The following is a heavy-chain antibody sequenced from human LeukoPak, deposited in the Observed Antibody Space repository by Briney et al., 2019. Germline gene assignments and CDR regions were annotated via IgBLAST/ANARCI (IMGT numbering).Heavy chain of an antibody. D-gene: IGHD2-15*01. V-gene: IGHV1-69*11. CDR1: VCTFSSYA. Sequence: VASVTVSRKASVCTFSSYAFSRVRQAPAPRLEGMGRIRPILGKANYAQKFHGRVTIPTDGSPSKAYMQLSSLRSEDTAVYYGARDPTTRSGGSSWFDPWGQGTLVTVSS. CDR2: IRPILGKA. J-gene: IGHJ5*02. CDR3: ARDPTTRSGGSSWFDP.